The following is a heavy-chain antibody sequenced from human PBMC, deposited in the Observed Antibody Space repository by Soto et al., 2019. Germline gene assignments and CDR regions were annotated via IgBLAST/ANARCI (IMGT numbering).Heavy chain of an antibody. J-gene: IGHJ3*02. CDR1: GESVSSSSAI. V-gene: IGHV6-1*01. CDR2: TYYRSKWYS. Sequence: PSQTLSLTCAISGESVSSSSAIWYWIRQSPSRGLEWLGRTYYRSKWYSDYADSVKGRFTISRDNSKNTLYLQMNSLRAEDTAVYYCERDGGVAVEDAFDIWGQGTMVTVSS. CDR3: ERDGGVAVEDAFDI. D-gene: IGHD6-19*01.